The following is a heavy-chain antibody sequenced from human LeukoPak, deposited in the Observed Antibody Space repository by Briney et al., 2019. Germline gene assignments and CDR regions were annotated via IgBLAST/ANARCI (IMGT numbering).Heavy chain of an antibody. V-gene: IGHV3-23*01. J-gene: IGHJ4*02. Sequence: GGSLRLSCAASGVAFSTYAIHWVRQAPGKGLEWVSIFSDSGDVTYYADSVKGRFTISRDNSKNTLYLQLNSLRAEDTAVYYCAKDRSSGNYEFDYWGQGTLVTVSS. D-gene: IGHD1-26*01. CDR2: FSDSGDVT. CDR1: GVAFSTYA. CDR3: AKDRSSGNYEFDY.